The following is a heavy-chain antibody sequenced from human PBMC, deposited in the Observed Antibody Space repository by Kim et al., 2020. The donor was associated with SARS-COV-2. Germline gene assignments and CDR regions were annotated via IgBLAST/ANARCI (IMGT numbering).Heavy chain of an antibody. CDR3: ARSYGSGLNWFDP. CDR1: GFTVSSNY. J-gene: IGHJ5*02. V-gene: IGHV3-53*04. D-gene: IGHD3-10*01. CDR2: IYSGGST. Sequence: GGSLRLSCAASGFTVSSNYMSWVRQAPGKGLEWVSVIYSGGSTYYADSVKGRFTISRHNSKNTLYLQMNSLRAEDTAVYYCARSYGSGLNWFDPWGQGTLVTVSS.